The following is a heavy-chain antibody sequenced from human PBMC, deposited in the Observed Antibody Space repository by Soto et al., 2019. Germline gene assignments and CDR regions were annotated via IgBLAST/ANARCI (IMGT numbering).Heavy chain of an antibody. CDR3: AADPAPDIVATYDAFDI. D-gene: IGHD5-12*01. CDR1: GYTFTSSA. V-gene: IGHV1-58*01. J-gene: IGHJ3*02. Sequence: GASVKVSCKASGYTFTSSAVQWVRQARGQRLEWIGWIVVGSGNTNYAQKFQERVTITRDMSTSTAYMELSSLRSEDTAVYYCAADPAPDIVATYDAFDIWGQGTMVTVSS. CDR2: IVVGSGNT.